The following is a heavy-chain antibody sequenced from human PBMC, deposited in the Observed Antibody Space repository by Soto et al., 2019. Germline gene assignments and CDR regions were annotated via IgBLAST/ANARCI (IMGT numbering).Heavy chain of an antibody. Sequence: QVQLVQSGAEVKKPGASVKDSCKASGYTFTSYDINAVRQATGQGLEWMGWMNPNSGNTAYSQNFLGRVTMTRNTPISAAYLALRSLSSEDTAVYYSARARTRGFDPWGQGTLVNVSS. CDR3: ARARTRGFDP. V-gene: IGHV1-8*01. CDR1: GYTFTSYD. J-gene: IGHJ5*02. CDR2: MNPNSGNT.